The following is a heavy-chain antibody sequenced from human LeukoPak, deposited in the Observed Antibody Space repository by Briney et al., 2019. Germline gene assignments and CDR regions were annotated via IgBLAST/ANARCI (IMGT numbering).Heavy chain of an antibody. CDR1: GYTFTIYY. D-gene: IGHD6-19*01. CDR2: INPNSGGT. J-gene: IGHJ4*02. V-gene: IGHV1-2*02. CDR3: ARDFSGWYGDYFDY. Sequence: ASVTVSCKASGYTFTIYYIHWVRQIPGQGLEWMGWINPNSGGTNYAQKFQGRVTMTRDTSISTAYMELSRLRSDDTAVYYCARDFSGWYGDYFDYWGQGTLVTVSS.